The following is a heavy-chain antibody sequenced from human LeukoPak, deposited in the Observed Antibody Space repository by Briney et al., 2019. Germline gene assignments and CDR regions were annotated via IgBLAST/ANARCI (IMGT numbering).Heavy chain of an antibody. Sequence: PSETLSLTCTVSGGSISSSSYYWGWIRQPPGKGLEWIGSICYSGSTYYNPSLKSRVTISVDTSKNQFSLKLSSVTAADTAVYYCASRIAVALDYWGQGTLVTVSS. CDR3: ASRIAVALDY. D-gene: IGHD6-19*01. CDR2: ICYSGST. CDR1: GGSISSSSYY. J-gene: IGHJ4*02. V-gene: IGHV4-39*07.